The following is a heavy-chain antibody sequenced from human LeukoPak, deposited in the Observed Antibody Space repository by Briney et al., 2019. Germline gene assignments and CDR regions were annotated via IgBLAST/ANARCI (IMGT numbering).Heavy chain of an antibody. D-gene: IGHD6-13*01. V-gene: IGHV4-4*07. CDR3: ARDSGPIGSSWYYFDY. CDR2: IYTSGST. CDR1: GDFFSTYY. J-gene: IGHJ4*02. Sequence: SETLSLTCTVSGDFFSTYYWSWIRQPAGKGLEWIGRIYTSGSTNYNPSLKSRVTMSVDTSKNQFSLKLSSVTAADTAVYYCARDSGPIGSSWYYFDYWGQGTLVTVSS.